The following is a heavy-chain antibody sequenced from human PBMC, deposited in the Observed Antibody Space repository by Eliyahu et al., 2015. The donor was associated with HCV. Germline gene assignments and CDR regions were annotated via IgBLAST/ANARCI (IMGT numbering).Heavy chain of an antibody. CDR2: ISAGGRST. Sequence: EVQLLESGGGLVQPGGSLRLSCXXSGFXFXTYAMSWVRQAPGKGLEWVSGISAGGRSTFYADSVKGRFTISRDXSKNTLYLQVXSLRAEDTDLYYCAKDPRYCSGGNCYPLYYFDYWGQGTLVTVSS. V-gene: IGHV3-23*01. CDR3: AKDPRYCSGGNCYPLYYFDY. J-gene: IGHJ4*02. D-gene: IGHD2-15*01. CDR1: GFXFXTYA.